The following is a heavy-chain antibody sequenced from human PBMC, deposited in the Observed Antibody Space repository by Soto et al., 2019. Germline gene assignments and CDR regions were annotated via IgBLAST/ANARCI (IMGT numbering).Heavy chain of an antibody. CDR3: SRYPDY. J-gene: IGHJ4*02. Sequence: EVPLVESGGGLAERGRSLSLSCTASGFTCGDYAVSWFRQARGKGLEGQSFIRSKLYGGTIEYAASVKGRFTISRDDSQSIAYLQMNNLKSEDTAVYYCSRYPDYWGQGTLVTVSS. CDR2: IRSKLYGGTI. CDR1: GFTCGDYA. V-gene: IGHV3-49*03.